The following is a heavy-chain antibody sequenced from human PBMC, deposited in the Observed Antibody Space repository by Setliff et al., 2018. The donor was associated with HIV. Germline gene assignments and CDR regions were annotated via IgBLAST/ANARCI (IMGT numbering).Heavy chain of an antibody. CDR1: GYTFTDYY. D-gene: IGHD3-22*01. Sequence: ASVKVSCKASGYTFTDYYIHWVRQAPGQGLEWMGWISAYNGNRNYAQKVQDRVTMTTDTSTRTAYMELRSLRSDDTAVYYCVRDESSYYDSSGYLVFDHWGQGTLVTVSS. J-gene: IGHJ4*02. CDR3: VRDESSYYDSSGYLVFDH. CDR2: ISAYNGNR. V-gene: IGHV1-18*04.